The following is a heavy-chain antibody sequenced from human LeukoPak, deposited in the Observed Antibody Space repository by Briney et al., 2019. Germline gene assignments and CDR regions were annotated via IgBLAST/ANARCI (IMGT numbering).Heavy chain of an antibody. J-gene: IGHJ4*02. CDR1: GGSISSSSYY. V-gene: IGHV4-39*01. D-gene: IGHD5-12*01. Sequence: SETLSLTCTVSGGSISSSSYYWGWIRQPPGKGLEWIGSSYYSGSTYYNPSLKSRVTISVDTSKNQFSLKLSSVTAADTAVYYCARPPPGGYDPNSPEYYFDYWGQGTLVTAPS. CDR3: ARPPPGGYDPNSPEYYFDY. CDR2: SYYSGST.